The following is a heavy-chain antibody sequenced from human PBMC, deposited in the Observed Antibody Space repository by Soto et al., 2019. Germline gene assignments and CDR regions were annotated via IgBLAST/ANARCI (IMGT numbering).Heavy chain of an antibody. Sequence: QVQLQESGPGLVKPSGTLSLTCAVSGGSISSSNWWSWVRQPPGKGLEWIGEIYHSGSTNYNPSLKSPVTISINKSKDQFSLKVTSVTAADTAVYYWAREAGNSSWLDYWGQGILVTVSS. CDR2: IYHSGST. D-gene: IGHD6-13*01. CDR1: GGSISSSNW. CDR3: AREAGNSSWLDY. J-gene: IGHJ4*02. V-gene: IGHV4-4*02.